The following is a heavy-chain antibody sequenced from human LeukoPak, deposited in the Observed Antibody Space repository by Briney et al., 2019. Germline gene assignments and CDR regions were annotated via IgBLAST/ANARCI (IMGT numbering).Heavy chain of an antibody. D-gene: IGHD3-10*01. CDR2: IYYSGST. CDR3: ARYNYYGSGSYLDY. Sequence: SETLSLTCTVSGGSISSYYWSWIRQPPGKGLEWIGYIYYSGSTNYNPSLESRVTISVDTSKNQFSLKLSSVTAADTAVYYCARYNYYGSGSYLDYWGQGTLVTVSS. CDR1: GGSISSYY. V-gene: IGHV4-59*01. J-gene: IGHJ4*02.